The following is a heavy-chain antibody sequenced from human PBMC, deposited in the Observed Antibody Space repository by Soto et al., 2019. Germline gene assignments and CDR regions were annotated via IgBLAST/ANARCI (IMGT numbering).Heavy chain of an antibody. CDR2: IRSKANSYAT. CDR3: TTPRGYYYYMDV. Sequence: GGSLRLSCAASGFTFSGSAMHWVRQASGKGLEWVGRIRSKANSYATAYAASVKGRFTISRDDSKNTAYLQMNSLKTEDTAVYYCTTPRGYYYYMDVWGKGTTVTVSS. V-gene: IGHV3-73*01. CDR1: GFTFSGSA. J-gene: IGHJ6*03. D-gene: IGHD3-16*01.